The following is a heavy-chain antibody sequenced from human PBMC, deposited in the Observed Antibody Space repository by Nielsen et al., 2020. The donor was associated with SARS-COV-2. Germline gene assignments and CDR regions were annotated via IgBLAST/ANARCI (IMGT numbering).Heavy chain of an antibody. V-gene: IGHV1-3*01. CDR3: VIVTAALAFDP. CDR1: GYTSTNFH. CDR2: IQVGSGTT. Sequence: ASVQVSCKASGYTSTNFHIHWVRQAPGESLEWMGWIQVGSGTTKYSPKFQGRVTFTTDTSAATAFMELTSLKSEDTAVYFCVIVTAALAFDPWGQGSLVTVSS. J-gene: IGHJ5*02. D-gene: IGHD3-16*02.